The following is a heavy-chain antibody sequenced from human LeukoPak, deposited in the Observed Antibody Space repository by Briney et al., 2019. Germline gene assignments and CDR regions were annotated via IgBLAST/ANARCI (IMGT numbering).Heavy chain of an antibody. V-gene: IGHV3-23*01. Sequence: GGSLRLSCAASGFTFSSYAMSWVRQAPGKGLEWVSAISGSGGSTYYADSVKGRFTISRDNPKNTLYLQMNSLRAEDTAVYYCAKSLDYGDYLFDYWGQGTLVTVSS. J-gene: IGHJ4*02. CDR2: ISGSGGST. CDR1: GFTFSSYA. D-gene: IGHD4-17*01. CDR3: AKSLDYGDYLFDY.